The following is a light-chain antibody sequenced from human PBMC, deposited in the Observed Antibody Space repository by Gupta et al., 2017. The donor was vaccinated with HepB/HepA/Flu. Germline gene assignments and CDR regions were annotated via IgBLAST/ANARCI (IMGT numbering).Light chain of an antibody. V-gene: IGLV1-44*01. Sequence: QSFLPQPPSASGTRGQTVTIYCSGDNSNVGSNTVDWYQQLPGTAPKLVIYSNNRRASGVPDRVSGSKSGTSVSLVISGLQSEDEADYYCAAGDDSLNGYVFGSGTKVTVL. J-gene: IGLJ1*01. CDR1: NSNVGSNT. CDR3: AAGDDSLNGYV. CDR2: SNN.